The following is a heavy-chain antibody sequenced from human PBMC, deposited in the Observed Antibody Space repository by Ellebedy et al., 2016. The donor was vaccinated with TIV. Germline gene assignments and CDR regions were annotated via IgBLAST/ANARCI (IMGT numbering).Heavy chain of an antibody. J-gene: IGHJ4*02. CDR1: GFTFSNYG. V-gene: IGHV3-33*01. D-gene: IGHD1-26*01. Sequence: PGGSLRLSCEASGFTFSNYGMHWVRQAPGKGLEWVAVIWYDGNNKYYADSVKGRFTISRDNSKNTLFLEMNSLRAEDTAIYYCARDKESATGSSLRYWGQGTLVTVSS. CDR3: ARDKESATGSSLRY. CDR2: IWYDGNNK.